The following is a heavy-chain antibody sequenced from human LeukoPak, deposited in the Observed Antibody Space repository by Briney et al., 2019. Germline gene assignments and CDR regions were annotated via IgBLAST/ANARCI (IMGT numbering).Heavy chain of an antibody. CDR1: GGSISSYY. V-gene: IGHV4-59*08. D-gene: IGHD1-26*01. CDR3: ARQNVKVGAPPFDL. J-gene: IGHJ4*02. CDR2: IYYSGST. Sequence: PSETLSLTCTVSGGSISSYYWSWIRQPPGKGLEWIGYIYYSGSTNYNPSPKSRVSISIDTSKNQFSLKLSSVTAADTAVYYCARQNVKVGAPPFDLWGQGTLVTVSS.